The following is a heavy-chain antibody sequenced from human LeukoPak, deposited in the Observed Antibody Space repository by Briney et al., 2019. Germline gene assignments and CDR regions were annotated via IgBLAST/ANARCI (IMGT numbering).Heavy chain of an antibody. D-gene: IGHD6-13*01. CDR2: IKEDGSEK. V-gene: IGHV3-7*01. Sequence: GGSLRLSCAASGFTFSNYWMSWVRQAPGKGLEWVANIKEDGSEKYYVDSVKGRFAISRDNARNSLYLQMDSLRAEDTAVYYCASGRQLGYWGQGTLVTVSS. CDR3: ASGRQLGY. CDR1: GFTFSNYW. J-gene: IGHJ4*02.